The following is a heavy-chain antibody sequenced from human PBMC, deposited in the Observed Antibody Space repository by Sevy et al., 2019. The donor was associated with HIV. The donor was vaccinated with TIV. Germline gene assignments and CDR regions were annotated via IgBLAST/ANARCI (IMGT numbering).Heavy chain of an antibody. D-gene: IGHD5-12*01. CDR3: APSGHDSGGYYFDY. V-gene: IGHV1-2*02. CDR2: INPNNGGT. CDR1: GYTFTGYY. J-gene: IGHJ4*02. Sequence: GESLKISCKASGYTFTGYYMHWVRQAPGQGFEWMGWINPNNGGTYYAQKFQGRVTMTRDTSISTAYVEVSRLRSDDTAVYYCAPSGHDSGGYYFDYWGQGTLVTVSS.